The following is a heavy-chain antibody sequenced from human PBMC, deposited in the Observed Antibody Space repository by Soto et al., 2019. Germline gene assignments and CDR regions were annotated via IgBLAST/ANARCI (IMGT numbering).Heavy chain of an antibody. J-gene: IGHJ4*02. D-gene: IGHD3-10*01. CDR1: GFTFSSYS. V-gene: IGHV3-23*01. CDR3: AKKVNSGSGSQYFDY. CDR2: FRGSGDDGTT. Sequence: PVGSLRLSCASSGFTFSSYSMSCVRHSPGKWLEWVSGFRGSGDDGTTYYADSVKGRFTISRDNSKNMLFLQMNSLRAEDTAIYYCAKKVNSGSGSQYFDYWGQGTLVTVSS.